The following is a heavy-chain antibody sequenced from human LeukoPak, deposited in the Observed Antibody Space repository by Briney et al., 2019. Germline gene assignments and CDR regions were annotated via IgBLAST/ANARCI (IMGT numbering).Heavy chain of an antibody. Sequence: LSGGSLRLSCAASGFTVSSNYMSWVRQAPGKGLEWVSVIYSGGSTYYADSVKGRFTISRDNAKNSLHLQMNSLRAEDTAVYYCARDLTGASGYWGQGTLVTVSS. D-gene: IGHD3-10*01. CDR3: ARDLTGASGY. CDR1: GFTVSSNY. CDR2: IYSGGST. J-gene: IGHJ4*02. V-gene: IGHV3-66*01.